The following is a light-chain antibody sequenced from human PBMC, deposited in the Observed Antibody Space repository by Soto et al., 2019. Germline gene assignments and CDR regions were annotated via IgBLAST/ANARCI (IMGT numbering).Light chain of an antibody. CDR1: LSVSVY. V-gene: IGKV3-15*01. Sequence: IVLTQSPATLSLSPGERATLSCRASLSVSVYLDWYQQKPGQAPRLLIYGASTRATGVPARFSGSGSGTEFTLTISSLQSGDSAIYYCQQYYSWPFSFGRGTKVDIK. J-gene: IGKJ3*01. CDR2: GAS. CDR3: QQYYSWPFS.